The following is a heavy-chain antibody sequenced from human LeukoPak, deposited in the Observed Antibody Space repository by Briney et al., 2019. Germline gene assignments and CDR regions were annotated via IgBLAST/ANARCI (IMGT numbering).Heavy chain of an antibody. CDR1: GGSITSYY. J-gene: IGHJ4*02. Sequence: SETLSLTCTLAGGSITSYYWSWIRHPPGKGMEWIGYISYGGATSYHPSLKRRVTISADSPKTRISLRLSSLTAADTALYDCARHGGTLDYFDYWGQGSLVTVSS. V-gene: IGHV4-59*08. D-gene: IGHD1-26*01. CDR3: ARHGGTLDYFDY. CDR2: ISYGGAT.